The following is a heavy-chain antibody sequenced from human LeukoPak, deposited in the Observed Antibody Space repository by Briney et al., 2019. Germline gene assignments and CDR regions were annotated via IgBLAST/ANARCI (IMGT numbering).Heavy chain of an antibody. CDR3: AKGRVVAGTKSLTYNWFDP. J-gene: IGHJ5*02. CDR2: INPNSGGT. CDR1: GGTFSSYA. Sequence: ASVKVSCKASGGTFSSYAIRWVRPAPGQGLEWMGWINPNSGGTKYAQKFPGRVTMTRDTSISTAYMGLSRLRSDDTAVYYCAKGRVVAGTKSLTYNWFDPWGQGTLVTVSS. D-gene: IGHD6-19*01. V-gene: IGHV1-2*02.